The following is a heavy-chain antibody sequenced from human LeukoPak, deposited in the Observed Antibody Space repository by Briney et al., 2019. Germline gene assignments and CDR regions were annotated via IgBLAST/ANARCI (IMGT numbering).Heavy chain of an antibody. CDR2: ISGYNGNT. Sequence: ASVKVSCKASGYTFTSYGISWVRQAPGRGLEWIGWISGYNGNTNYAQKLQGRVTMTTDTSTSTAYMELRSLRSDDTAVYYCARADPYYDFWSGYSIWGQGTLVTVSS. D-gene: IGHD3-3*01. CDR1: GYTFTSYG. V-gene: IGHV1-18*01. CDR3: ARADPYYDFWSGYSI. J-gene: IGHJ4*02.